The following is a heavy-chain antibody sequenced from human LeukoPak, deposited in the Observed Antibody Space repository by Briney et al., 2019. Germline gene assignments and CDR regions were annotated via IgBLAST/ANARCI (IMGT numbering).Heavy chain of an antibody. CDR2: IKSDGST. CDR1: GFTFSRYW. V-gene: IGHV3-74*01. D-gene: IGHD3-22*01. CDR3: ARAPAEIGGYYPEYFRH. Sequence: AGGSLRLSCAASGFTFSRYWMHWVRQAPGKGLVWVSRIKSDGSTNYADSVKGRFTISRDNANNTVSLQMNSLRAEDTGVYYCARAPAEIGGYYPEYFRHWGQGTLVTVSS. J-gene: IGHJ1*01.